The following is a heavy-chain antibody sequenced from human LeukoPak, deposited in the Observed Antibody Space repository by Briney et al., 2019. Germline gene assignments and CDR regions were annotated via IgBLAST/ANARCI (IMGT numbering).Heavy chain of an antibody. V-gene: IGHV3-7*01. Sequence: GGSLRLSCVASGFTFSSYWMSWVRQAPGKGPEWVANIKQESGEIYYVDSVKGRFTISRDNAKNPLYLQMNSLRAEDTAVYYCARDKIVGPTRFDYWGQGILVTVSS. CDR2: IKQESGEI. CDR1: GFTFSSYW. CDR3: ARDKIVGPTRFDY. D-gene: IGHD1-26*01. J-gene: IGHJ4*02.